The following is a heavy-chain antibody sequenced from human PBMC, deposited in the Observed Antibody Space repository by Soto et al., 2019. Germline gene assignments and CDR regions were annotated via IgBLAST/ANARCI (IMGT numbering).Heavy chain of an antibody. CDR2: FIPIFGTA. J-gene: IGHJ5*02. V-gene: IGHV1-69*12. CDR1: RGTFSSYA. D-gene: IGHD2-15*01. Sequence: QVQLVQSGAEVKKPRSSVKVSCKASRGTFSSYAISWVRQAPGQGLEWMGGFIPIFGTATYAQKFQGRVTITADESTSTAYMELSSLRSEDTDVYYCARGPSMYCSGGSCPGWFDPWGQGTLVTVSS. CDR3: ARGPSMYCSGGSCPGWFDP.